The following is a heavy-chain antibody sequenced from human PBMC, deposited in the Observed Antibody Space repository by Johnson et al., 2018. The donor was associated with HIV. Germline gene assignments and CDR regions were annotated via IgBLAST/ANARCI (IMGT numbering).Heavy chain of an antibody. V-gene: IGHV3-30*04. CDR2: ISNDGRNK. CDR1: GFTFSSYS. Sequence: QVQLVESGGGVVQPARSLRLSCAASGFTFSSYSMHWVRQAPGKGLEWVAGISNDGRNKYYADSVKVRFTISRDNSKNTLFLQMNSLRAEDTSVYYCAREGGGTVVLGDEGAFDIWGQGTMVTVS. CDR3: AREGGGTVVLGDEGAFDI. D-gene: IGHD3-10*01. J-gene: IGHJ3*02.